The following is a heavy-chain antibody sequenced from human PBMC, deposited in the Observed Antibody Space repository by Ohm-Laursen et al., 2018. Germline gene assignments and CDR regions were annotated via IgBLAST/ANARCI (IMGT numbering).Heavy chain of an antibody. V-gene: IGHV3-66*01. CDR1: GFTVSINY. CDR2: IYSGGST. Sequence: SLRLSCAASGFTVSINYMSWVRQAPGKGLEWVSVIYSGGSTYYEDSVKGRFTISRDNSKNTLYLQMNSLRAEDTAVYYWARDSSARPLYYYYGMDVWGQGTTVTVSS. D-gene: IGHD6-6*01. CDR3: ARDSSARPLYYYYGMDV. J-gene: IGHJ6*02.